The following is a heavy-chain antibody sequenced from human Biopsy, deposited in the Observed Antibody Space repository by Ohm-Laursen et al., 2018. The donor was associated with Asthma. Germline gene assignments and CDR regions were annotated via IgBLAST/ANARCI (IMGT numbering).Heavy chain of an antibody. CDR3: ARHWDWGSFFDY. CDR2: ISYTGSA. V-gene: IGHV4-39*01. Sequence: SETLSLTCTVPGGSMSSSSYYWGWIRQPPGKGLEWMGSISYTGSAYHNPSLKSRFTISVDTPKNHFSLKLSSVTAADTAVYYCARHWDWGSFFDYWGQGTPVTVSS. CDR1: GGSMSSSSYY. J-gene: IGHJ4*02. D-gene: IGHD7-27*01.